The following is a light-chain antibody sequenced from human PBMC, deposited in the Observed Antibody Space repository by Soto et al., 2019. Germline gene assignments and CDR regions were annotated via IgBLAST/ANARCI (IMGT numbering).Light chain of an antibody. V-gene: IGKV3-20*01. CDR1: QSVSSSY. CDR2: AAS. Sequence: EIVLTQSPGTLSLSPGERATLSCRASQSVSSSYLVWHQQKPGQAPRLLIYAASRRATGIPDRFSGSGSGTNFTLTISRLEPEDFAVYYCQQFGDSSWTFGQGTKVDIK. J-gene: IGKJ1*01. CDR3: QQFGDSSWT.